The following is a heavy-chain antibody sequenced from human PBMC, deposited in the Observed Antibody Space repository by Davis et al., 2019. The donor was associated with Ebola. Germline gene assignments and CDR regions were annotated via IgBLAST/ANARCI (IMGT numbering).Heavy chain of an antibody. CDR1: GFTFSGSA. D-gene: IGHD3-22*01. CDR2: IRSKANSYAT. Sequence: GESLKISCAASGFTFSGSAMHWVRQASGKGLEWVGLIRSKANSYATAYAASVKGRFTISRDDSKNTAYLQMNSLKTEETAVYYCTGNYDSSGYSPPYYYYGMDVWGQGTTVTVSS. J-gene: IGHJ6*02. CDR3: TGNYDSSGYSPPYYYYGMDV. V-gene: IGHV3-73*01.